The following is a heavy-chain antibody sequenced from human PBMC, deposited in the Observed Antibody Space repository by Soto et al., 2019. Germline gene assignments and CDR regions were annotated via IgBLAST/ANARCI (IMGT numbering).Heavy chain of an antibody. CDR2: IYYSGST. J-gene: IGHJ6*02. CDR1: GGSISSGGYY. D-gene: IGHD5-12*01. CDR3: ASMATTTHYYYYGMDV. V-gene: IGHV4-31*03. Sequence: PSETLSLTCTVSGGSISSGGYYWRWMRQHPGKGLEWIGYIYYSGSTYYNPSLKSRVTISVDTSKNQFSLKLSSVTAADTAVYYCASMATTTHYYYYGMDVWGQGTTVTVS.